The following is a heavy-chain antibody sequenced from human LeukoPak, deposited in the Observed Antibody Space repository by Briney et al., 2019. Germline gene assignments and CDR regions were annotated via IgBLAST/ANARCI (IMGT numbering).Heavy chain of an antibody. CDR2: IYYSGST. CDR3: ARVSPPIVVVPAAIHNDAFDI. CDR1: GGSISSGDYY. D-gene: IGHD2-2*02. Sequence: SETLSLTCTVSGGSISSGDYYWSWIRQPPGKGLEWIGYIYYSGSTYYNPSLKSRVTISVDRSKNQFSLKLSSVTAADTAVYYCARVSPPIVVVPAAIHNDAFDIWGQGTMVTVSS. J-gene: IGHJ3*02. V-gene: IGHV4-30-4*01.